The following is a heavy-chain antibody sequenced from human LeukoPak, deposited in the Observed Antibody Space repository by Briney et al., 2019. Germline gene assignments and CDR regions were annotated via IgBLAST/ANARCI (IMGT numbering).Heavy chain of an antibody. CDR1: GGSISSYY. J-gene: IGHJ6*02. Sequence: SETLPLTCTVSGGSISSYYWSWIRQPPGKGLEWIGYIYYSGSSNYNPSLKSRVTISVDTSKNQFSLKLSSVTAADTAVYYCARVYGGNPSYYYYGMDVWGQGTTVTVSS. D-gene: IGHD4-23*01. CDR3: ARVYGGNPSYYYYGMDV. V-gene: IGHV4-59*01. CDR2: IYYSGSS.